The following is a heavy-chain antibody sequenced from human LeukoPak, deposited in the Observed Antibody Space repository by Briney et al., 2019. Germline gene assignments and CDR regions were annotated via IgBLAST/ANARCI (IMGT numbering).Heavy chain of an antibody. J-gene: IGHJ3*02. CDR3: AREPPNDFSFDAFDI. CDR2: ISSSSSYI. D-gene: IGHD3-3*01. V-gene: IGHV3-21*01. Sequence: GGSLRLSCAASGFTFSSYSMNWVRQAPGQGLEWVSSISSSSSYIYYADSVKGRFTISRDNAKNSLYLQMNSLRAEDTAVYYCAREPPNDFSFDAFDIWGQGTMVTVSS. CDR1: GFTFSSYS.